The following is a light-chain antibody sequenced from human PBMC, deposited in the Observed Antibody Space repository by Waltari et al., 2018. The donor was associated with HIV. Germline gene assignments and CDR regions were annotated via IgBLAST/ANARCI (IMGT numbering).Light chain of an antibody. V-gene: IGKV3D-15*01. CDR2: GAS. Sequence: EILMTQSPATLSVSPGERATLSCRAGQNIGDRLAWYQQKPGQAPRLLIYGASSRNPGIPARFIGRGSGTEFTLISSRLQSEDVAVYYCQQYLDWPPWTFGQGTKVEI. J-gene: IGKJ1*01. CDR1: QNIGDR. CDR3: QQYLDWPPWT.